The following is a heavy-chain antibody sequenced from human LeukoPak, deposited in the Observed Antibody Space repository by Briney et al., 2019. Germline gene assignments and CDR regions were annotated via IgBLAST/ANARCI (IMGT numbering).Heavy chain of an antibody. J-gene: IGHJ4*02. CDR3: ARASMRMSTAGLVDY. V-gene: IGHV3-30-3*01. D-gene: IGHD6-13*01. CDR1: GLTFSTYY. CDR2: ISSDGSNE. Sequence: GGSLRLSCAASGLTFSTYYMHWVRQAPGKGLEWVAVISSDGSNEYYADSVKGRFTISRDNAKNSLYLQMNSLRAEDTAVYYCARASMRMSTAGLVDYWGQGTLVTVSS.